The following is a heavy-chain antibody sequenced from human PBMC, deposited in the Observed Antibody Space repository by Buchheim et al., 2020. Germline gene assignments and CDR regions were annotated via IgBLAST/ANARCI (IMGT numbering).Heavy chain of an antibody. V-gene: IGHV3-48*03. Sequence: EVQLVESGGGLVQPGGSLRLSCAASGFTFSSYEMNWVRQAPGKGLEWVSYISSSGSTIYYADSVKGRFTISRENAKNSLYLQMNSLSAEDTAVYYCARDQKGPGPRYYGSGIGMDVWGQGT. CDR3: ARDQKGPGPRYYGSGIGMDV. CDR2: ISSSGSTI. D-gene: IGHD3-10*01. J-gene: IGHJ6*02. CDR1: GFTFSSYE.